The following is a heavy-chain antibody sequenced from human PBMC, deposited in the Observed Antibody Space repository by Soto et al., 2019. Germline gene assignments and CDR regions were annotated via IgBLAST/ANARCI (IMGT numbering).Heavy chain of an antibody. V-gene: IGHV1-46*01. Sequence: ASVKVSCKASGYTFTSYYIHWVRQAPGQGLEWMGIINPSGGSTSYAQKFQGRVTMTRDTSTSTVYMELSSLRSEDTAVYYCVRRPRPKGVKGNVDTAMVIDYWGQGTLVTVSS. CDR3: VRRPRPKGVKGNVDTAMVIDY. J-gene: IGHJ4*02. CDR2: INPSGGST. D-gene: IGHD5-18*01. CDR1: GYTFTSYY.